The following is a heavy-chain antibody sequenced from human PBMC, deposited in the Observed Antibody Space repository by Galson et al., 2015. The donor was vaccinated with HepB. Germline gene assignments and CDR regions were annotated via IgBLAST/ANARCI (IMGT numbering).Heavy chain of an antibody. D-gene: IGHD3-22*01. V-gene: IGHV3-23*01. CDR3: AKGDSSGYGYYFDY. J-gene: IGHJ4*02. CDR2: ISGSGGRT. CDR1: GFTFSSYA. Sequence: SLRLYCAASGFTFSSYAMSWVRQAPGKGLEWVSAISGSGGRTYYADSVKGRFTISRDNSKNTLYLQINSLRAEDTAVYYCAKGDSSGYGYYFDYWGQGTLVTVSS.